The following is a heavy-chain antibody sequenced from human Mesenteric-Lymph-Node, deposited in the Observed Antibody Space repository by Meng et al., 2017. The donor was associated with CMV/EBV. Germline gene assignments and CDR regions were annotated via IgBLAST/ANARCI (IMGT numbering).Heavy chain of an antibody. D-gene: IGHD2-15*01. J-gene: IGHJ4*02. CDR3: ARGYCSGGSCYSVFFDY. Sequence: GSSSSSNWWSWVRQPPGKGLEWIGEIYHSGSTNYNPSLKSRVTISVDKSKNQFSLKLSSVTAADTAVYYCARGYCSGGSCYSVFFDYWGQGTLVTVSS. CDR1: GSSSSSNW. V-gene: IGHV4-4*02. CDR2: IYHSGST.